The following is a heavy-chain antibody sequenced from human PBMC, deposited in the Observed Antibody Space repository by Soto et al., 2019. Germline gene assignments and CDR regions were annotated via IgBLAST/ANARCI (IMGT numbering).Heavy chain of an antibody. CDR1: GYVFTRYD. J-gene: IGHJ4*02. CDR3: XXXXXXXQ. CDR2: MNPDRDKR. D-gene: IGHD2-2*01. Sequence: QVQLVQSGAEVKKPGASVRVSCQGSGYVFTRYDVHWVRQATGQGLEWMGWMNPDRDKRGYAQKFQGRITMSVDTXXXXXXXXXXXXXXXXXXXXXXXXXXXXXQWGQGTLVTVSS. V-gene: IGHV1-8*01.